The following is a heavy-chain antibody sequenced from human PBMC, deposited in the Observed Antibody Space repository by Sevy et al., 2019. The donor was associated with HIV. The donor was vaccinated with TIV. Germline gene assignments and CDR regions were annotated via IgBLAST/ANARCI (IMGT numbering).Heavy chain of an antibody. CDR2: ISTYNGNT. CDR3: AFTKGVFGVVMTSFFFDY. J-gene: IGHJ4*02. D-gene: IGHD3-3*01. Sequence: ASVKVSCQASGYSFTSYGITWVRQAPGQGLEWMGWISTYNGNTNYAREFQGRLTMTTDKSTSTVYMDLRSLRSDDTAVYYCAFTKGVFGVVMTSFFFDYWGQGTPVTVSS. CDR1: GYSFTSYG. V-gene: IGHV1-18*01.